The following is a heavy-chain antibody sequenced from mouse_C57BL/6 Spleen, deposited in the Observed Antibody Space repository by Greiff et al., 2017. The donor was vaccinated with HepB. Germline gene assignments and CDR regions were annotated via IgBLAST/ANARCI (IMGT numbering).Heavy chain of an antibody. D-gene: IGHD2-3*01. CDR3: ARLDGYYPAMDY. J-gene: IGHJ4*01. V-gene: IGHV5-9*01. Sequence: EVQRVESGGGLVKPGGSLKLSCAASGFTFSSYTMSWVRQTPEKRLEWVATISGGGGNTYYPDSVKGRFTISRDNAKNTLYLQMSSLRSEDTALYYCARLDGYYPAMDYWGQGTSVTVSS. CDR1: GFTFSSYT. CDR2: ISGGGGNT.